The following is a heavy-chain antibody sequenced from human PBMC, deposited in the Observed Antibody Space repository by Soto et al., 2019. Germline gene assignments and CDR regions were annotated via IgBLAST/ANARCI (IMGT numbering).Heavy chain of an antibody. Sequence: PSETLSLTCAVYGGSFSGYYWSWIRQPPGKGLEWIGEINHSVSTNYNPSLKSRVTISLDTSKNQFSLKLSSVTAADTAVYYCARAGQYDFWSGYLLTYDYWGQGTMVTVSS. J-gene: IGHJ4*02. CDR1: GGSFSGYY. V-gene: IGHV4-34*01. D-gene: IGHD3-3*01. CDR2: INHSVST. CDR3: ARAGQYDFWSGYLLTYDY.